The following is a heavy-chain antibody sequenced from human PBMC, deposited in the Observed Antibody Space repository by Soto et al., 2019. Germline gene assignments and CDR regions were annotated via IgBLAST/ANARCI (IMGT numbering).Heavy chain of an antibody. V-gene: IGHV1-18*01. CDR3: ARMVPSYYYYMDV. CDR1: GYTFTSYG. Sequence: ASVTVSCQASGYTFTSYGISWVRQAPGQGLEWMGWISAYNGNTNYAQKLQGRVTMTTDTSTSTAYMELRSLRSDDTAVYYCARMVPSYYYYMDVWGEGTTVTVSS. J-gene: IGHJ6*03. D-gene: IGHD2-8*01. CDR2: ISAYNGNT.